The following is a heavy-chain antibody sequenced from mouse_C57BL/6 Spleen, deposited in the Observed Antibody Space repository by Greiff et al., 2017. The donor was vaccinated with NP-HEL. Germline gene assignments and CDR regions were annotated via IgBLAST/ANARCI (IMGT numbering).Heavy chain of an antibody. CDR1: GYTFTRYW. V-gene: IGHV1-55*01. J-gene: IGHJ3*01. Sequence: QVPLQQPGAELVKPGASVKMSCKASGYTFTRYWITWVEQRPGQGLEWIGDIYPGSGSTNYNEKFKSKATLTVDTSSSTAYMQLSSLTSEDSAVYYCARGDDGYYSAWFAYWGQGTLVTVSA. CDR2: IYPGSGST. CDR3: ARGDDGYYSAWFAY. D-gene: IGHD2-3*01.